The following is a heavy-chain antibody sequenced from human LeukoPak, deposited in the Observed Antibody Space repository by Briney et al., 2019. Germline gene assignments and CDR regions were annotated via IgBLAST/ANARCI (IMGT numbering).Heavy chain of an antibody. CDR2: ISSSSSYI. D-gene: IGHD6-19*01. CDR3: ARSLQAVAGTLLFDY. J-gene: IGHJ4*02. V-gene: IGHV3-21*01. Sequence: GGSLRLSCAASGFTFSSYSTNWVRQAPGKGLEWVSSISSSSSYIYYADSVKGRFTISRDNAKNSLYLQMNSLRAEDTAVYYCARSLQAVAGTLLFDYWGQGTLVTVSS. CDR1: GFTFSSYS.